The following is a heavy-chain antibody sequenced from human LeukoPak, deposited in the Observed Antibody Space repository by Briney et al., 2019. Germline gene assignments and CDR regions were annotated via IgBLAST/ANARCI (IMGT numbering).Heavy chain of an antibody. V-gene: IGHV3-48*03. D-gene: IGHD2-2*01. CDR2: ISSSDSTP. CDR3: ARIELRCSSTTCNVDN. Sequence: GGSLCLSCAASGFTFCHDEMNWVGQGQGKGLEGVLYISSSDSTPYYAATVKSRFTISSDTATNSLSLQMTSLRAEDTTVYYCARIELRCSSTTCNVDNWGQGPLVTVS. J-gene: IGHJ4*02. CDR1: GFTFCHDE.